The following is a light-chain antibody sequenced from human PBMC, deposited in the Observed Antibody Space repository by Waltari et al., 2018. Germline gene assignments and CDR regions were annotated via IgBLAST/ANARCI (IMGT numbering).Light chain of an antibody. CDR2: GAS. Sequence: EIVLTQSPGTLSLSPGERATLSCRASPSVSSSYLAWYQQKPGQAPRLLISGASSRATGIPDRFSGSGSGTDFTLAISRLEPEDFAVYYCQQYGTSPAFGQGTKVEIK. J-gene: IGKJ1*01. V-gene: IGKV3-20*01. CDR1: PSVSSSY. CDR3: QQYGTSPA.